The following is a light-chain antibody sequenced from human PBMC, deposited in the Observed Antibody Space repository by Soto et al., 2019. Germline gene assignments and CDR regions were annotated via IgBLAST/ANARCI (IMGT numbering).Light chain of an antibody. CDR2: VAS. CDR3: HQYASAPYT. CDR1: QSVTSSY. Sequence: EIVLTQSPGTLSLSPGERATLSCRASQSVTSSYLAWYQQKPGQAPRLLIYVASSRATGIPDRFSGSGSGTDFTLTISRLEPEDFAVYYCHQYASAPYTFGQGTKLEIK. V-gene: IGKV3-20*01. J-gene: IGKJ2*01.